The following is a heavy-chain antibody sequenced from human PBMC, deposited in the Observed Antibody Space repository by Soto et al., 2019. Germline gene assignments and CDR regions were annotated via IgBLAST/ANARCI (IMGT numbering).Heavy chain of an antibody. Sequence: QVQLVQSGAEVKKPGSSVKVSCKASGGTFSSYAISWVRQAPGQGLEWMGGIIPIFGTANYAQKFQGRVTITXXEXTXXAYMELSSLRSEDTAVYYCARSWSVLAVAGPYFDYWGQGTLVTVSS. CDR2: IIPIFGTA. D-gene: IGHD6-19*01. V-gene: IGHV1-69*05. CDR3: ARSWSVLAVAGPYFDY. J-gene: IGHJ4*02. CDR1: GGTFSSYA.